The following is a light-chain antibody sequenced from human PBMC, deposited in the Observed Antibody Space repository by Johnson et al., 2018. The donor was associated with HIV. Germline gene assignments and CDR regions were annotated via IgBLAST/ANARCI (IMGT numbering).Light chain of an antibody. CDR1: SSNIGTNT. CDR2: SNN. CDR3: GTWDSSLSGGV. Sequence: QLVLTQPPSASGTPGQRVTISCSGSSSNIGTNTVNWYRQLPGTAPKLLIYSNNQWPSGVPDRFSGSKSDTSASLAISGLQSEDEADYYCGTWDSSLSGGVFGTGTKVTVL. V-gene: IGLV1-44*01. J-gene: IGLJ1*01.